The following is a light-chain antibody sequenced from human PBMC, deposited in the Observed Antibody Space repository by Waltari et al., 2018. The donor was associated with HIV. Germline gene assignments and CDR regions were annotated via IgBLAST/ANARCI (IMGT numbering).Light chain of an antibody. J-gene: IGLJ3*02. CDR2: LNT. CDR3: QSYDSSLTTWV. Sequence: QSVLTQPPSVSGAPGQRVTISCTGSTSNLGAGYNVHWYQQFPGTAPKLLIYLNTNRPSGVHDRFSGSKSGTSASLAIAGLQAEDEADYYCQSYDSSLTTWVFGGGTKLTVL. V-gene: IGLV1-40*01. CDR1: TSNLGAGYN.